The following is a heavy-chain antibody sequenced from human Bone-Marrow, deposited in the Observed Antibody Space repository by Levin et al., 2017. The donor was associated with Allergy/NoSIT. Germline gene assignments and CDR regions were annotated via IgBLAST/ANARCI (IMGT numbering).Heavy chain of an antibody. CDR1: GFTVTSNY. V-gene: IGHV3-66*01. CDR3: EKKGFGEADV. J-gene: IGHJ3*01. CDR2: IYSGDGGST. Sequence: GESLKISCAPSGFTVTSNYMTWVRQAPGKGLEWISVIYSGDGGSTYYADSVKGRFIISRDSSTDTLYLQMHSLRAADTAIYYCEKKGFGEADVWGQGTMVTVSS. D-gene: IGHD3-10*01.